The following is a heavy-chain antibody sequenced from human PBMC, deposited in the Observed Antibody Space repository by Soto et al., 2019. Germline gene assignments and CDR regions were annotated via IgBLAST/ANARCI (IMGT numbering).Heavy chain of an antibody. CDR2: IIPIFGTA. D-gene: IGHD6-6*01. V-gene: IGHV1-69*12. Sequence: QVQLVQSGAEVKKPGSSVKVSCKASGGTFSSYAISWVRQAPGQGLEWMGGIIPIFGTANYAQKFQGRVTMTEDESTSTAYMELSSLRSEDTAVYYCARGGVYSGPSVQPRHYNWFDPWGQGTLVTVSS. CDR3: ARGGVYSGPSVQPRHYNWFDP. CDR1: GGTFSSYA. J-gene: IGHJ5*02.